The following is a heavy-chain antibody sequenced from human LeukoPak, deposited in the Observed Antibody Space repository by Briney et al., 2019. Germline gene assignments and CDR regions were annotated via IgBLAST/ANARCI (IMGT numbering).Heavy chain of an antibody. V-gene: IGHV3-74*01. CDR1: GFTFSSYW. J-gene: IGHJ4*02. Sequence: GGSLRLSCAASGFTFSSYWMHWVRQALGKGLVWVSRINSDGSSTSYADSVEGRFTISRDNAKNTLYLQMNSLRAEDTAVYYCTRETVVTPRPFDYWGQGTLVTVSS. CDR2: INSDGSST. CDR3: TRETVVTPRPFDY. D-gene: IGHD4-23*01.